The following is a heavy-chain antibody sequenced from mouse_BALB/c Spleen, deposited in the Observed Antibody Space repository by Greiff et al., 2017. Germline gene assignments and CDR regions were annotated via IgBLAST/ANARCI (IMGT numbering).Heavy chain of an antibody. V-gene: IGHV14-3*02. CDR1: GFNIKDTY. D-gene: IGHD3-2*02. J-gene: IGHJ1*01. CDR3: AKATDWYFDV. Sequence: EVQLQQSGAELVKPGASVKLSCTASGFNIKDTYMHWVKQRPEQGLEWIGRIDPANGNTKYDPKFQGKATITADTSSNTAYLQLSSLTSEDTAVYYCAKATDWYFDVWGAGTTVTVSS. CDR2: IDPANGNT.